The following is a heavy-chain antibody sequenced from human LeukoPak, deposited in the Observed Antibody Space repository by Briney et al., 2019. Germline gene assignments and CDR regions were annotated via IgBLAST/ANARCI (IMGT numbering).Heavy chain of an antibody. Sequence: GGSLRLSFAASGFTFSSYEMNWVRQAPGKGLEWVSYISSSGSTIYYADSVKGRFTISRDNAKNSLYLQMNSLRAEDTAVYYCARDFEYYGSGIPDAFDIWGQGTMVIVSS. CDR2: ISSSGSTI. J-gene: IGHJ3*02. CDR3: ARDFEYYGSGIPDAFDI. D-gene: IGHD3-10*01. CDR1: GFTFSSYE. V-gene: IGHV3-48*03.